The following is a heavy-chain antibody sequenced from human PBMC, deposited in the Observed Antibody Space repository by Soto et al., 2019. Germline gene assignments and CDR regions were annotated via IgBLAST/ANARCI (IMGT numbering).Heavy chain of an antibody. CDR2: IRAYNIDT. Sequence: QVQLVQSGAEVKKPGASVKVSCKSSGYRFETYAISWVRQAPGQGLEWMGWIRAYNIDTYYAQKCQDRVTTTTDTPTGTAYMELRSLSSDDTAVYCCATGHAVIIDAMDVWGQGTTVTVS. J-gene: IGHJ6*02. V-gene: IGHV1-18*01. D-gene: IGHD3-10*01. CDR3: ATGHAVIIDAMDV. CDR1: GYRFETYA.